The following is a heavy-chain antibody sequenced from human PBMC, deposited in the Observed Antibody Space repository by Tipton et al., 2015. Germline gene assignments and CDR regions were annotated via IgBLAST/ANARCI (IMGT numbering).Heavy chain of an antibody. Sequence: TLSLTCDVFGGSISSRNWWSWVRQPPGKGLEWIGEIYHSGSTNYSPSLKSRVIVSVDKSNNRFSLRLTSLTAADTAVYYCACHDYDLLTRDYQTVDYWGQGTRVTVSS. J-gene: IGHJ4*02. D-gene: IGHD3-9*01. CDR1: GGSISSRNW. CDR3: ACHDYDLLTRDYQTVDY. CDR2: IYHSGST. V-gene: IGHV4-4*02.